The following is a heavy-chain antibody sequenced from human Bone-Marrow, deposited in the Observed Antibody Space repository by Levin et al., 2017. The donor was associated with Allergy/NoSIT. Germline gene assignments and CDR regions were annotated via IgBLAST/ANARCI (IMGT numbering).Heavy chain of an antibody. Sequence: GASVKVSCKASGYTFTDYYMNWVRQAPGQGLEWMGWINPNSGGTNYAQKFQGRVTMTRDTSISTAYLELSGLRSDDTAVYYCARDHDYYDRAFDTWGQGTMVTVSS. CDR3: ARDHDYYDRAFDT. V-gene: IGHV1-2*02. J-gene: IGHJ3*02. CDR1: GYTFTDYY. CDR2: INPNSGGT. D-gene: IGHD3-22*01.